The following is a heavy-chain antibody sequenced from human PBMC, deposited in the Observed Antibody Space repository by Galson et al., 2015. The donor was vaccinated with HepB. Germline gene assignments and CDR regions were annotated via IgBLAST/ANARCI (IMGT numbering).Heavy chain of an antibody. CDR1: GFTVGSNY. CDR2: IYSGGST. J-gene: IGHJ4*02. Sequence: SLRLSCAASGFTVGSNYMSWVRQAPGKGLEWVSVIYSGGSTYYADSVKGRFTISRDNSKNTLYLQMNSLRAEDTAVYYCARGADSGYDLTFGYWGQGTLVTVSS. D-gene: IGHD5-12*01. V-gene: IGHV3-53*01. CDR3: ARGADSGYDLTFGY.